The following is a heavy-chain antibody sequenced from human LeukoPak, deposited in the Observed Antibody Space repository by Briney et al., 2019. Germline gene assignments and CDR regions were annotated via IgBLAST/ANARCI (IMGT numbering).Heavy chain of an antibody. CDR1: GGSISSYY. CDR2: IYYSGST. J-gene: IGHJ4*02. D-gene: IGHD3-10*01. Sequence: SSETLSLTCTVSGGSISSYYWSWLRQPPGKGLEWLGYIYYSGSTNYNPFLKSRVAISVDTSKNQFSLKLSSVTAADTAVYYCARGTGDPELWFRELSSYFDYWGQGTLVTVSS. CDR3: ARGTGDPELWFRELSSYFDY. V-gene: IGHV4-59*01.